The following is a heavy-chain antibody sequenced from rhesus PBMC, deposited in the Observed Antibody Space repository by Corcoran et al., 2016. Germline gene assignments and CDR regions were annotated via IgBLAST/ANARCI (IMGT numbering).Heavy chain of an antibody. CDR1: GGSISSNS. V-gene: IGHV4-160*01. Sequence: QVQLQESGPGLVMPSVTLSLTCAVYGGSISSNSWIWIRPAPGQGLEWIGRIYGSGGGTDSNPSRKSRSTSSTDTSKNQFSLKLSSVTAADTAVFYCAGVGRGPYCTGSGCYGRFDVWGPGVLVTVSS. J-gene: IGHJ5-1*01. CDR3: AGVGRGPYCTGSGCYGRFDV. D-gene: IGHD2-21*01. CDR2: IYGSGGGT.